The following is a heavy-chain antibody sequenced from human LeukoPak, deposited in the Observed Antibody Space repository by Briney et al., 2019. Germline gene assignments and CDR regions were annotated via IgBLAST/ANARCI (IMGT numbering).Heavy chain of an antibody. D-gene: IGHD3-10*01. CDR2: IQADGGNK. CDR3: AVGGPLLWFGESSTHFDY. CDR1: GFTFRNSD. Sequence: GGSLRLSCAASGFTFRNSDMHWVRQAPGKGPEWVAFIQADGGNKYYADSVKGRFTISRDNSKNTLYLQMNSLRAEDTAVYYYAVGGPLLWFGESSTHFDYWGQGTLVTVSS. V-gene: IGHV3-30*02. J-gene: IGHJ4*02.